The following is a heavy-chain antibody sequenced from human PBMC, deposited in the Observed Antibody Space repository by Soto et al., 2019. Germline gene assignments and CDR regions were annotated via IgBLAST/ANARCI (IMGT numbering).Heavy chain of an antibody. CDR3: ARESYCGGDCYKPFDY. CDR1: GGTFSSYA. V-gene: IGHV1-69*13. Sequence: ASVKVSCKASGGTFSSYAISWVRQAPGQGLEWMGGIIPIFGTANYAQKFQGRVTITADESTITAYMELSSLRSEDTAVYYCARESYCGGDCYKPFDYRGQGTLVTVSS. CDR2: IIPIFGTA. D-gene: IGHD2-21*02. J-gene: IGHJ4*02.